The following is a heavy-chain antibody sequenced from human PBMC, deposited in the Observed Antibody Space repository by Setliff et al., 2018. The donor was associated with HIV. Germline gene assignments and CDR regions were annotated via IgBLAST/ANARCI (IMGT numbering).Heavy chain of an antibody. Sequence: ASVKVSCKVSGHTLTELSMHWVRQAPGKGLEWMGGFDPEDAETIYAQNFQGRVTMTEDTSTDTAYMELSSLRSEDTAFYYCTTDGSYDILTGPTPGAFDIWGQGTMFTVSS. CDR2: FDPEDAET. D-gene: IGHD3-9*01. J-gene: IGHJ3*02. CDR1: GHTLTELS. V-gene: IGHV1-24*01. CDR3: TTDGSYDILTGPTPGAFDI.